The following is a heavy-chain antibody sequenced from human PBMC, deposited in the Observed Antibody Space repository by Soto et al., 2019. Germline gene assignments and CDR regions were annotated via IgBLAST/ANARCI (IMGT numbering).Heavy chain of an antibody. J-gene: IGHJ4*02. Sequence: SQTLSLTCAISGDSVSSNSAAWNWLRQSPSRGLEWLGRTYYRSKWYNDYAVSVKSRITINPDTSKNQFSLQLNSVTPDYRAVYYCAREKEYRSSSPLAYWGQGTLVTVSS. CDR2: TYYRSKWYN. V-gene: IGHV6-1*01. D-gene: IGHD6-6*01. CDR3: AREKEYRSSSPLAY. CDR1: GDSVSSNSAA.